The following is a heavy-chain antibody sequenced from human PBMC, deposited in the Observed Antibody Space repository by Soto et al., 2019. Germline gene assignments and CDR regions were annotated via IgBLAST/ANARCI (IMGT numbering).Heavy chain of an antibody. CDR1: GYTFSTYG. Sequence: QVQLVQSGAEVKKPGASVKVSCKASGYTFSTYGFSWVRQDPGQGLEWMGWIGADNGDTNYAQNFQGRVTMTTDTSPTPSYMELRSLTSDDTAVYFCARDWKGAEGFDPWGQGTLVTVAS. CDR3: ARDWKGAEGFDP. J-gene: IGHJ5*02. CDR2: IGADNGDT. V-gene: IGHV1-18*01. D-gene: IGHD1-1*01.